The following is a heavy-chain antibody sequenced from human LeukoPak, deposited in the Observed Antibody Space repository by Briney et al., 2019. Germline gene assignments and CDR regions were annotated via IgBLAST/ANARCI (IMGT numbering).Heavy chain of an antibody. Sequence: PGGTLRLSCAASGFTFSSYGMHWVRQAPGKGLEWVAVISYDGSNKYYADSVKGRFTISRDNSKNTLYLQMNRLRAEDTAVYYCAKDSSGGWGAAGPYYLDYWGQGTLVTVSS. J-gene: IGHJ4*02. V-gene: IGHV3-30*18. CDR1: GFTFSSYG. CDR2: ISYDGSNK. D-gene: IGHD7-27*01. CDR3: AKDSSGGWGAAGPYYLDY.